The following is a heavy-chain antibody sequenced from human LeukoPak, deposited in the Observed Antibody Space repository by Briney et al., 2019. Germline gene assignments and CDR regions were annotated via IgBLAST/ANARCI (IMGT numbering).Heavy chain of an antibody. CDR2: IYPGDSDT. D-gene: IGHD1-14*01. Sequence: GESLKISCKGSGFTFTTHWIGWVRQMPGKGLEWMGSIYPGDSDTRYSPSFQGQVTISADKSISTAYLQWSSLRASDTAMYYCARNHGHDNWFDPWGQGTLVTVSS. J-gene: IGHJ5*02. CDR1: GFTFTTHW. V-gene: IGHV5-51*01. CDR3: ARNHGHDNWFDP.